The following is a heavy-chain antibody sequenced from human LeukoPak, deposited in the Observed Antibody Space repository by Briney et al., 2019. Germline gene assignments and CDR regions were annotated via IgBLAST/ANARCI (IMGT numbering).Heavy chain of an antibody. CDR3: ARPLGGSRSYVDY. Sequence: GASVKVSCKTSGYTFTTYGISWVRQAPGQGLEWLGWISTYNGNTNYAQNLQGRVIMTTDTSTSTAYMELVSLRSDDTAVYYCARPLGGSRSYVDYWGQGTLVTVSS. CDR2: ISTYNGNT. J-gene: IGHJ4*02. V-gene: IGHV1-18*01. D-gene: IGHD3-10*01. CDR1: GYTFTTYG.